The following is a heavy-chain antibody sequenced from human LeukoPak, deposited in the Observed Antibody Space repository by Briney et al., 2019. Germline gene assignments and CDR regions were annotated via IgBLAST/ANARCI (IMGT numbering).Heavy chain of an antibody. D-gene: IGHD6-13*01. Sequence: SVKESCKASGGTFSSYAISWVRQAPGQGLEWMGGIIPIFGTANYAQKFQGRVTITADESTSTAYMELSSLRSEDTAVYYCARARHSSSWSDSYYGMDDWGQGTTVTVSS. CDR2: IIPIFGTA. J-gene: IGHJ6*02. CDR1: GGTFSSYA. V-gene: IGHV1-69*13. CDR3: ARARHSSSWSDSYYGMDD.